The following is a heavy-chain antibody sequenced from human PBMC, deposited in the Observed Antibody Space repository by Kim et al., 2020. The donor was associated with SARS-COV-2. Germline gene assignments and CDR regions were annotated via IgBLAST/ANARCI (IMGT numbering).Heavy chain of an antibody. CDR3: ARGKDLGSWDAFDI. Sequence: SETLSLTCTVSGYSISSGYYWGWIRQPPGKGLEWIGSIYHSGSTYYNPSLKSRVTISVDTSKNQFSLKLSSVTAADTAVYYCARGKDLGSWDAFDIWGQG. V-gene: IGHV4-38-2*02. CDR2: IYHSGST. D-gene: IGHD2-15*01. CDR1: GYSISSGYY. J-gene: IGHJ3*02.